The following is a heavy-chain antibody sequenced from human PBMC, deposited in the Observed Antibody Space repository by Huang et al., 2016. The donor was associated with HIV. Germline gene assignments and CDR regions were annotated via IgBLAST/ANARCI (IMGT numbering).Heavy chain of an antibody. CDR3: ARGQGGYYYYYMDV. CDR2: INHSDST. CDR1: GGSFSGYY. Sequence: QVQLQQWGAGLLRPSETLSLTRAVYGGSFSGYYGTWIRQPPGKGREWIGEINHSDSTNSSPSLKSRVTISVNTSRNQFSLTLPSVTAADTAVYYCARGQGGYYYYYMDVWGKGTTVTVSS. V-gene: IGHV4-34*01. J-gene: IGHJ6*03.